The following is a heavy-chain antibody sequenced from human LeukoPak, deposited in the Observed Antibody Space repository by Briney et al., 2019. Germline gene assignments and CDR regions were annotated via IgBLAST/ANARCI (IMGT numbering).Heavy chain of an antibody. V-gene: IGHV1-18*01. D-gene: IGHD3-9*01. CDR2: ISAYNGNT. CDR1: GYTFTSYG. CDR3: ARHRGLNYDILTGNDAFDI. J-gene: IGHJ3*02. Sequence: ASVKVSCKASGYTFTSYGISWVRQAPGQGLEWMGWISAYNGNTNYAQKLQGRVTMTTDTSTSTAYMELRSLRSDDTAVYYCARHRGLNYDILTGNDAFDIWGQGTMVTVSS.